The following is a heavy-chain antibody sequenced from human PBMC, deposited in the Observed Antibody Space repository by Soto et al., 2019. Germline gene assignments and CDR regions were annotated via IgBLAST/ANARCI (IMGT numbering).Heavy chain of an antibody. CDR3: ARLVGGWGFGNAGWFDS. CDR2: ISAYNGNT. V-gene: IGHV1-18*04. CDR1: GYTFTSYG. D-gene: IGHD3-10*01. J-gene: IGHJ5*01. Sequence: QVQLVQSGAEVKKPGASVKVSCKASGYTFTSYGISWVRQAPGQGLEWMGWISAYNGNTNYAQKRQGRVTMTTDASTSTAYMALRSLGSDDTAVYYCARLVGGWGFGNAGWFDSWGQGSLVTVSS.